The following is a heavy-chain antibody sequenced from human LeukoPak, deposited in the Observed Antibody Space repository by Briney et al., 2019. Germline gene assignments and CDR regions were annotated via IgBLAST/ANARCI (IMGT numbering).Heavy chain of an antibody. D-gene: IGHD6-19*01. CDR2: ISSNGGST. CDR1: GFTFSSYA. Sequence: GGSLRLSCSASGFTFSSYAMHWVRQAPGKGLEYVSVISSNGGSTYYADSVKGRFTISRDNSKNTLYLQMSSLRAEDTAVYYCVKGGVAVGWLVHGIYFDYWGQGTLVTVSS. J-gene: IGHJ4*02. V-gene: IGHV3-64D*06. CDR3: VKGGVAVGWLVHGIYFDY.